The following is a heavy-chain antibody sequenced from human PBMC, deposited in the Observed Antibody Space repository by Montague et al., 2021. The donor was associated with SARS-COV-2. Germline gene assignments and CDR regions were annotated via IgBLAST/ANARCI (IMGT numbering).Heavy chain of an antibody. Sequence: SLRLSCAASGFTVSSNYMSWVRQAPGKGLEWVSLIYSSGRTSSADSVRVRFTVSRDNSNNTLYLQMNSLRAEDTAVYYCARDFGESRDHWGQGTLVTVSS. V-gene: IGHV3-53*01. CDR1: GFTVSSNY. CDR3: ARDFGESRDH. D-gene: IGHD3-10*01. J-gene: IGHJ4*02. CDR2: IYSSGRT.